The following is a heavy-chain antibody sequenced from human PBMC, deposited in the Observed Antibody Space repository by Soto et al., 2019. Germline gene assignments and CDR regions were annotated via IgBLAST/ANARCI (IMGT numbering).Heavy chain of an antibody. CDR3: AREQQWLSWFDP. CDR2: ISSSSSYI. J-gene: IGHJ5*02. D-gene: IGHD6-19*01. CDR1: GFTFSSYS. V-gene: IGHV3-21*01. Sequence: PGGSLRLSCAASGFTFSSYSMNWFRQAPGKGLEWVSSISSSSSYIYYADSVKGRFTISRDNAKNSLYLQMNSLRAEDTAVYYCAREQQWLSWFDPWGQGTLVTVSS.